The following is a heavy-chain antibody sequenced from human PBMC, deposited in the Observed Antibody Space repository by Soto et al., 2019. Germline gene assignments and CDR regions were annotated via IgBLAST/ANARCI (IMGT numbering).Heavy chain of an antibody. J-gene: IGHJ6*02. D-gene: IGHD6-13*01. CDR2: INPNSGGT. CDR3: ARDRRAAAGTWYYYYGMDV. V-gene: IGHV1-2*04. CDR1: GYTFTGYY. Sequence: ASVKVSCKASGYTFTGYYMHWVRRAPGQGLEWMGWINPNSGGTNYAQKFQGWVTMTRDTSISTAYMELSRLRSDDTAVYYCARDRRAAAGTWYYYYGMDVWGQGTTVTVSS.